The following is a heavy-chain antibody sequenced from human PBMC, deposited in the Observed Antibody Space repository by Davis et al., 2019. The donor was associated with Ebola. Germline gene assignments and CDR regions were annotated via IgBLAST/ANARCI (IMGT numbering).Heavy chain of an antibody. CDR1: GYSISSDYH. J-gene: IGHJ4*02. D-gene: IGHD4-23*01. Sequence: PGGSLRLSCAVSGYSISSDYHWGWIWQPPGKGLEWIGNINPRGTINYNPSLKSRVTISRDTSKNLFSLKLSSVTAADSATYYCARDAGHGDDSDYWGQGTLVTVSS. CDR2: INPRGTI. CDR3: ARDAGHGDDSDY. V-gene: IGHV4-38-2*02.